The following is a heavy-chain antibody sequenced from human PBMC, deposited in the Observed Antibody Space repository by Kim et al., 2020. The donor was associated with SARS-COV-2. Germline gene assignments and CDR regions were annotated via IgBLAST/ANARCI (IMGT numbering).Heavy chain of an antibody. CDR2: ISGSGGST. D-gene: IGHD3-3*01. V-gene: IGHV3-23*01. CDR1: GFTFSSYA. Sequence: GGSLRLSCAASGFTFSSYAMSWVRQAPGKGLEWVSAISGSGGSTYYADSVKGRFTISRDNSKNTLYLQMNSLRAEDTAVYYCAKEGPSITIFGVAGLDAFDIWGQGTMVTVSS. J-gene: IGHJ3*02. CDR3: AKEGPSITIFGVAGLDAFDI.